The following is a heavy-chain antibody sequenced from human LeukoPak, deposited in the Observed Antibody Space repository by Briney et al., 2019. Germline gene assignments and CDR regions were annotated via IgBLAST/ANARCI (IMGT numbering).Heavy chain of an antibody. D-gene: IGHD2-21*01. CDR2: INHSGST. J-gene: IGHJ4*02. V-gene: IGHV4-34*01. Sequence: PGGSLRLSCAASGFTFSRNSLSWIRQPPGKGLEWIGEINHSGSTNYNPSLKSRVTISVDTSKNQFSLKLSSVTAADTAVYYCASIRLRKFYYFDYWGQGTLVTVSS. CDR1: GFTFSRNS. CDR3: ASIRLRKFYYFDY.